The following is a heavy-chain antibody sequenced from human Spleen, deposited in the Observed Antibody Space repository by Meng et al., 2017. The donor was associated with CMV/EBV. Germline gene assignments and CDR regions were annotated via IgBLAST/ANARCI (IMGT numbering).Heavy chain of an antibody. Sequence: GESLKISCAASGFTFSSHGMHWVRQAAGKGLEWVAFIRYDGSNKYYADSVKGRFTISRDNSKNTLYLQMNSLSAEDTAVYYCAKETTEVGASNWGQRTLVTVSS. D-gene: IGHD1-26*01. J-gene: IGHJ4*02. CDR3: AKETTEVGASN. CDR1: GFTFSSHG. CDR2: IRYDGSNK. V-gene: IGHV3-30*02.